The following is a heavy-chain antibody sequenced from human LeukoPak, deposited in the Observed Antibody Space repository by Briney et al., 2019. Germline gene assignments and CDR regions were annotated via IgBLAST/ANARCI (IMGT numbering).Heavy chain of an antibody. V-gene: IGHV3-33*01. J-gene: IGHJ4*02. CDR1: GFTFSSYG. D-gene: IGHD3-10*01. CDR3: VRGPYGSGSYR. CDR2: IWYDGSNK. Sequence: GGSLRLSCAASGFTFSSYGMHWVRQAPGKGLEWVAAIWYDGSNKYHADSVKGRFTISRDNSKNTLYLQMNSLRAEDTAVYYCVRGPYGSGSYRWGQGTLVTVSS.